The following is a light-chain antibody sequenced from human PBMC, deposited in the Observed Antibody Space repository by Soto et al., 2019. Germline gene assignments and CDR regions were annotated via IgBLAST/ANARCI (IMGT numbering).Light chain of an antibody. Sequence: DIQMTQSPSSLSASVGDRVIITCQASQDIRTSLNWYQQRPGKAPKLLIYDASTLETGGPSRFTGGGSGTDFTFTISSLQPEDVATYYCQQYDNLPPYTFGQGTKLEIK. CDR1: QDIRTS. J-gene: IGKJ2*01. CDR2: DAS. V-gene: IGKV1-33*01. CDR3: QQYDNLPPYT.